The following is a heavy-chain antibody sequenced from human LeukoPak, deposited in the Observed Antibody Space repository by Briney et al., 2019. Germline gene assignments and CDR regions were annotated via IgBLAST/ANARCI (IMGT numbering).Heavy chain of an antibody. D-gene: IGHD3-22*01. J-gene: IGHJ4*02. Sequence: PGGSLRLSCAASGYTYTSYSMNWFRQAPGKGLEWVSFISSGSSYIYYADSVKGRFTISRDNAKKSLYLQMNSLRAEDTAVYFCARSFYDDSGYPNFDYWGQGTLVTVSS. CDR1: GYTYTSYS. V-gene: IGHV3-21*01. CDR2: ISSGSSYI. CDR3: ARSFYDDSGYPNFDY.